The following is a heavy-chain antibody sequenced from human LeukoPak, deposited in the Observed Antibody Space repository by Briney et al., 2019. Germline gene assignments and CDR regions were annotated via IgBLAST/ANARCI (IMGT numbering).Heavy chain of an antibody. J-gene: IGHJ3*02. CDR1: GYTFTSYG. D-gene: IGHD5-12*01. V-gene: IGHV1-18*01. CDR2: ISAYNGNT. Sequence: ASVKVSCKASGYTFTSYGISWVRQAPGQGLEWMGWISAYNGNTNYAQKLQGRVTMTTDTSTSTAYMELRSLRSDDTAVYYCARTSKRWLQFGASDIWGQGTMVTVSS. CDR3: ARTSKRWLQFGASDI.